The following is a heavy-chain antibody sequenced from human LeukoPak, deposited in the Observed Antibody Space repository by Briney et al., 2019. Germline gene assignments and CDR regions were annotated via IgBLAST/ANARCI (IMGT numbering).Heavy chain of an antibody. V-gene: IGHV3-66*01. D-gene: IGHD6-19*01. J-gene: IGHJ4*02. CDR1: GFTVSGNY. CDR2: TYSDGSI. Sequence: GGSLRLSCAASGFTVSGNYMSWVRQAPGKGLEWVSVTYSDGSIYYADSVTDRFTLSRDNSKNTLFLQMNTLRAEDTAVYYCARFVWDSDWRYYFNYWGQGTLVTVSS. CDR3: ARFVWDSDWRYYFNY.